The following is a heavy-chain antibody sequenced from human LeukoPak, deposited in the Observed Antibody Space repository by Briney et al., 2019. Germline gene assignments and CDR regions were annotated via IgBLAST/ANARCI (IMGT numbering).Heavy chain of an antibody. CDR3: ARGLQDYYDSSGYLDY. Sequence: GGSLRLSCAASGFTVSSNYMSWVRQAPGKGLEWVSVIYSGGSTYYADSVKGRFTISRDNSKNTLYLQMNSLRAEDTAVYYCARGLQDYYDSSGYLDYWGQGTLVTVSS. J-gene: IGHJ4*02. V-gene: IGHV3-66*01. CDR2: IYSGGST. CDR1: GFTVSSNY. D-gene: IGHD3-22*01.